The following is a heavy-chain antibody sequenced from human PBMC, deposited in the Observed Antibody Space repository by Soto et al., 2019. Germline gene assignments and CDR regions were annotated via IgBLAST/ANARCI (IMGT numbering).Heavy chain of an antibody. CDR3: ARDSRIYGMDV. CDR1: GFTFSSYD. V-gene: IGHV3-13*01. CDR2: IGTAGDT. Sequence: AASGFTFSSYDMHWVRQATGKGLEWVSAIGTAGDTYYPGSVKGRFTISRENAKNSLYLQMNSLRAGDTAVYYCARDSRIYGMDVWGQGTTVTVSS. J-gene: IGHJ6*02.